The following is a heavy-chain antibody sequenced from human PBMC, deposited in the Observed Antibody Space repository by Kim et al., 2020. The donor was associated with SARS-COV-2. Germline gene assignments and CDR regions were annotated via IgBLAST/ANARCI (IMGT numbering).Heavy chain of an antibody. D-gene: IGHD1-26*01. CDR3: ARGSANLLL. V-gene: IGHV3-7*01. CDR1: GFTLSGHW. Sequence: GGSLRLSCAASGFTLSGHWMTWVRQAPGKGLEWVAQIKPDGSERNYAESVKGRFTISRDNTEKSVSLQMNSLRAEDTAIYYCARGSANLLLWGQGNLVTVSS. CDR2: IKPDGSER. J-gene: IGHJ1*01.